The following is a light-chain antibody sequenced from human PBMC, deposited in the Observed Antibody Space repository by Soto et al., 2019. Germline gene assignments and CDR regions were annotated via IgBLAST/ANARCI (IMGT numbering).Light chain of an antibody. V-gene: IGKV1-5*01. CDR3: PVLLSYPIS. J-gene: IGKJ5*01. CDR1: QSISSW. Sequence: PTTQTESDGDSDPNPCRASQSISSWLAWYQQKPGKAPKLLIYAASTLQSGVPLSFSGSGSGTSFTLTISSLQPEDFATYYCPVLLSYPISFGQGTRLAIK. CDR2: AAS.